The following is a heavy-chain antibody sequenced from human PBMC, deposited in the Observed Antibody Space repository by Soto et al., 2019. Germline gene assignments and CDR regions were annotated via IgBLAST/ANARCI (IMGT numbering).Heavy chain of an antibody. CDR1: GFTFSSYA. D-gene: IGHD3-3*01. V-gene: IGHV3-23*01. Sequence: EVQLLESVGGLVQPGGSLRLSCAASGFTFSSYAMSWVRQAPGKGLEWVSAISGSGGSTYYADSVKGRFTISRDNSKNTLYLQMNSLRAEDTAVYYCAKENRLYDFWSGRKNYYYYGMDVWGQGTTVTVSS. J-gene: IGHJ6*02. CDR2: ISGSGGST. CDR3: AKENRLYDFWSGRKNYYYYGMDV.